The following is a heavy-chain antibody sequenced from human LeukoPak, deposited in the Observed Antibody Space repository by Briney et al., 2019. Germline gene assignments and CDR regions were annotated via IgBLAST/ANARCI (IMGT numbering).Heavy chain of an antibody. CDR1: GFTFSSYW. Sequence: GGSLRLSCAASGFTFSSYWMHWVRQAPGKGLLWVSRINSDGSSTSYADSVKGRFTISRDNAKNTLYLQMNSLRAEDTAVYYCARVSSSGYPDDAFDIWGQGTMVTVSS. CDR3: ARVSSSGYPDDAFDI. V-gene: IGHV3-74*01. D-gene: IGHD3-22*01. J-gene: IGHJ3*02. CDR2: INSDGSST.